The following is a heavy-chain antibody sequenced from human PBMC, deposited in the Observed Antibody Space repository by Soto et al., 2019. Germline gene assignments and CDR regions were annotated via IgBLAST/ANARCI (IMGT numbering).Heavy chain of an antibody. V-gene: IGHV3-23*01. CDR1: GFSFSNHA. D-gene: IGHD5-12*01. J-gene: IGHJ4*02. Sequence: GGSLRLSCAASGFSFSNHAMTWVRQAPGKGLEWVSAISGSGSGTYYADSVKGRFTISRDNSKNTLYLQMNSLRVDDTAVYYCAKNRATGYDPFDYWGQGSRVTVSS. CDR2: ISGSGSGT. CDR3: AKNRATGYDPFDY.